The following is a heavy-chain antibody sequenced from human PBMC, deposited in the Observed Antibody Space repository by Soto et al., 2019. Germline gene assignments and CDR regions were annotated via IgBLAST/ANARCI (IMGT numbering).Heavy chain of an antibody. V-gene: IGHV3-23*01. D-gene: IGHD6-19*01. CDR1: GFTFSSYA. CDR3: AKIPSVSSGWYYFDY. J-gene: IGHJ4*02. Sequence: GGSLRLSCAASGFTFSSYAMSWVRQAPGKGLEWVSAISGSGGSTYYADSVKGRFTISRDNSKNTLYLQMNSLRAEDTAVYYCAKIPSVSSGWYYFDYWGQGTLVTVSS. CDR2: ISGSGGST.